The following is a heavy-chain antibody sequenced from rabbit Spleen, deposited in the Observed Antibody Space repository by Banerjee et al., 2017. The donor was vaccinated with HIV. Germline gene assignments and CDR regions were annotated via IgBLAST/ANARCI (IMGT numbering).Heavy chain of an antibody. CDR3: ARDLPDIIGWNFGF. CDR2: IDPVFGIT. Sequence: QLEESAGGLVQPGGSLKLSCKASGFTLSSYYMNWVRQAPGKGLEWIGYIDPVFGITYYANWVNGRFSISRENAQNTVFLQMTSLTAADTATYFCARDLPDIIGWNFGFWGPGTLVTVS. J-gene: IGHJ3*01. V-gene: IGHV1S7*01. CDR1: GFTLSSYY. D-gene: IGHD1-1*01.